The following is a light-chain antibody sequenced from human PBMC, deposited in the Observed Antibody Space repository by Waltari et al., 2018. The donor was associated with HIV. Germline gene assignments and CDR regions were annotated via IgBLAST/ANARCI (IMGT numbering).Light chain of an antibody. CDR1: SSNIRAPYD. Sequence: QSMLTQPPSVPGAPGQRVTISCSALSSNIRAPYDLHWYQHIPGTAPKPLIYESTNRPSGVPDRFSASTSGTSASLAITGLQAEDEADYYCQSFDSVVTSSVFGGGTKLTVL. CDR3: QSFDSVVTSSV. V-gene: IGLV1-40*01. CDR2: EST. J-gene: IGLJ2*01.